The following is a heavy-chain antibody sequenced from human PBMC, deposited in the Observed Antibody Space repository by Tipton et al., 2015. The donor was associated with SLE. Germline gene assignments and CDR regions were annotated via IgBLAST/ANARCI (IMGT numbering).Heavy chain of an antibody. CDR2: IFHNGHT. Sequence: TLSLTCTVSGGSIRTSNWWTWVRQSPGKGLEWLGEIFHNGHTNYNPSLRSRLTMSVDESKAQFSLKLSSVTAADTAMYYCARDRAAGTYSGYDYWGQGTLVTVSS. CDR1: GGSIRTSNW. D-gene: IGHD1-26*01. CDR3: ARDRAAGTYSGYDY. V-gene: IGHV4-4*02. J-gene: IGHJ4*02.